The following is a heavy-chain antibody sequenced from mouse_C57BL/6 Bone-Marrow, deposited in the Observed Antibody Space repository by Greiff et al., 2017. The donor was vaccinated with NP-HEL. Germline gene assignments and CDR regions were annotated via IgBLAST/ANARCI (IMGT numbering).Heavy chain of an antibody. CDR3: AKGWFAY. CDR1: GYTFTSYG. J-gene: IGHJ3*01. Sequence: QVQLQQSGAELARPGASVKLSCKASGYTFTSYGISWVKQRPGQGLEWIGEIYPRSGNTYYNEKFKGKATLTADKSSSTAYMELRSLTSEDSAVYFCAKGWFAYWGQGTRVTVSA. V-gene: IGHV1-81*01. CDR2: IYPRSGNT.